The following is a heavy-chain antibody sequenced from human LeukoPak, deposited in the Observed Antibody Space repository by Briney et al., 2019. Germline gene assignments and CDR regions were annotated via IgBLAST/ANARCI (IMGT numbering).Heavy chain of an antibody. J-gene: IGHJ4*02. V-gene: IGHV4-39*01. CDR3: ARSAVRLGWYRPACTNGVCPAFDY. CDR2: IYYSGST. CDR1: GGSITSRSYY. D-gene: IGHD2-8*01. Sequence: PSETLSLTCTVSGGSITSRSYYWGWICQPPGKGLEWIGSIYYSGSTYYNRSLKSRITISVDTSKNQFSLKLSSVTAADTAVYYCARSAVRLGWYRPACTNGVCPAFDYWGQGTLVTVSS.